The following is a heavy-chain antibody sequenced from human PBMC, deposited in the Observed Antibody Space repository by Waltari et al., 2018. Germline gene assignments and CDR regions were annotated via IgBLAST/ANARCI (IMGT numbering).Heavy chain of an antibody. J-gene: IGHJ4*02. CDR3: ARGLMVKTTYFNH. CDR2: IFYSGTT. Sequence: QVQLQESGPGLVRPSETLSLTCIVPGGSISTYYWNWIRQPPGKGLEWIGSIFYSGTTNFNPSLKSRVTMSVDTSKNQFSLTMTSVTAADTAVYFCARGLMVKTTYFNHWGRGALVTVSS. CDR1: GGSISTYY. V-gene: IGHV4-59*08. D-gene: IGHD2-8*01.